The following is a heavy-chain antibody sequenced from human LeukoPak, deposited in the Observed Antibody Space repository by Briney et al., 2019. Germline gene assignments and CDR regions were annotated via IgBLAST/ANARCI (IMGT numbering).Heavy chain of an antibody. V-gene: IGHV3-15*01. CDR3: TTRRNGDDY. J-gene: IGHJ4*02. D-gene: IGHD3-10*01. CDR2: IKSKTDGGTT. Sequence: GGSLRLSCAASGFTFSSYGMHWVRQAPGKGLEWVGRIKSKTDGGTTDYAAPGKGRFTISRDDSKNTLYLQMNSLKTEDTAVYYCTTRRNGDDYWGQGTLVTVSS. CDR1: GFTFSSYG.